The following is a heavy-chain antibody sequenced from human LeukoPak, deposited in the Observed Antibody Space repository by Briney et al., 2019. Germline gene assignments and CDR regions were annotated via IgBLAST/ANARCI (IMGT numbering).Heavy chain of an antibody. CDR3: ARELTGYYNTFDY. V-gene: IGHV3-21*01. CDR2: ISSSSSYI. Sequence: PGGSLRLSCAASGFTFSSYSMNWVRQAPGKGLEWVSSISSSSSYIYYADSVKGRFTISRDNAKNSLYLQMNSLRAEDTAVYYCARELTGYYNTFDYWGQGTLVTVSS. D-gene: IGHD3-9*01. J-gene: IGHJ4*02. CDR1: GFTFSSYS.